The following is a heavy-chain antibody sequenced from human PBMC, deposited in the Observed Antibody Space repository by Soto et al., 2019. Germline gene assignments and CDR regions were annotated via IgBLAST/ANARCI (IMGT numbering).Heavy chain of an antibody. J-gene: IGHJ4*02. CDR3: ARDHRNGVLWFGELLYDFDY. CDR2: ISYDGSNK. CDR1: GFTFSSYA. Sequence: GGSLRLSCAASGFTFSSYAMHWVRQAPGKGLEWVAVISYDGSNKYYADSVKGRFTISRDNSKNTLYLQMNSLRAEDTAVYYCARDHRNGVLWFGELLYDFDYWGQGTMVTVSS. D-gene: IGHD3-10*01. V-gene: IGHV3-30*04.